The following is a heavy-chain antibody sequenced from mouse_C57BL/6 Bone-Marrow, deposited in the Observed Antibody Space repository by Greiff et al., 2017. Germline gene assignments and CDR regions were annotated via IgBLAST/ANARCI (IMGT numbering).Heavy chain of an antibody. D-gene: IGHD4-1*01. J-gene: IGHJ4*01. V-gene: IGHV1-64*01. CDR3: ARLGLYAMDY. CDR1: GYTFTSYW. Sequence: QVQLQQPGAELVKPGASVKLSCKASGYTFTSYWMHWVKQRPGQVLEWIGMINPNSGSTNYNEKFKSKATLTVDKSSSTAYMQLSSLTSEDSAVYYCARLGLYAMDYWGQGTSVTVSS. CDR2: INPNSGST.